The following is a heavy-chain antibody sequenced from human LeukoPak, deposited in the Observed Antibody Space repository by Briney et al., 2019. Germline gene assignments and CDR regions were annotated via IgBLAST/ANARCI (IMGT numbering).Heavy chain of an antibody. J-gene: IGHJ3*02. V-gene: IGHV4-59*08. CDR2: IYYSGRT. CDR1: GGSFSGYY. Sequence: SETLSLTCAVYGGSFSGYYWSWIRQPPGKGLEWIGYIYYSGRTNYNPSLKSRVSISVDTSKNQFSLKLSSVTAADTAVYCCAGLYHDSSAYGHDAFDIWGQGPMVTVSS. D-gene: IGHD3-22*01. CDR3: AGLYHDSSAYGHDAFDI.